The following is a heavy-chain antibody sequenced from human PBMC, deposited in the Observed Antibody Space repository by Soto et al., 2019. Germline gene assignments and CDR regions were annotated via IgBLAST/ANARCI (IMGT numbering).Heavy chain of an antibody. Sequence: LKISCKGFGYSFTSYWIGWVRQMPGKGLEWMGIIYPGDSDTRYSPSFQGQVTISADKSISTAYLQWSSLKASDTAMYYCARQPIYYYDSSGYYYYGMDVWGQGTTVTVSS. D-gene: IGHD3-22*01. CDR2: IYPGDSDT. CDR1: GYSFTSYW. CDR3: ARQPIYYYDSSGYYYYGMDV. V-gene: IGHV5-51*01. J-gene: IGHJ6*02.